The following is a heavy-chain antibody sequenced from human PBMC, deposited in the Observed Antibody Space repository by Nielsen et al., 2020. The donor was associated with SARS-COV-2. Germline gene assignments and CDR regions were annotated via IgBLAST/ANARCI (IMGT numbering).Heavy chain of an antibody. D-gene: IGHD1-1*01. Sequence: ASVKVSCKASGFGSSGYIFTTVGVAWVRQAPGQGLDWMGWINAYNGITDLAQNFQGRLTLTTDTPTTTAYMELSNLTFEDTAIYYCARAVRRGTTLDSWGQGTLVTVSS. V-gene: IGHV1-18*04. CDR3: ARAVRRGTTLDS. CDR1: GFGSSGYIFTTVG. CDR2: INAYNGIT. J-gene: IGHJ4*02.